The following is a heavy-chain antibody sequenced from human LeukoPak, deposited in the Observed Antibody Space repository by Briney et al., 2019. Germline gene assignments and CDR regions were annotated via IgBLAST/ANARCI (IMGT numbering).Heavy chain of an antibody. CDR2: ISRDNSHI. Sequence: GGSLRLSCVASGFTFADFGMTWVRQAPGKGLEWVSSISRDNSHIYYADSVKGRFTISRDNSENTLYLQMNSLRAEDTAVYYCARTLGAGIVGAKYYFDYWGQGTLVTVSS. D-gene: IGHD1-26*01. CDR1: GFTFADFG. V-gene: IGHV3-21*04. J-gene: IGHJ4*02. CDR3: ARTLGAGIVGAKYYFDY.